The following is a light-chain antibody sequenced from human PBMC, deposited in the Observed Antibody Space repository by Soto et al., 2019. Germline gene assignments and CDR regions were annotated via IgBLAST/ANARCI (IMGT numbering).Light chain of an antibody. V-gene: IGKV1D-16*01. CDR2: AAS. CDR3: QQYNIYPLT. J-gene: IGKJ4*01. Sequence: DVQMTQSPSSLSASVGDRVTITCRARQDINSYLAWYQQKPGNAPNSLIYAASSLQTGVPSRFSGSESGTDFTLTISNLQPEDSATYYCQQYNIYPLTFGGGTKVEIK. CDR1: QDINSY.